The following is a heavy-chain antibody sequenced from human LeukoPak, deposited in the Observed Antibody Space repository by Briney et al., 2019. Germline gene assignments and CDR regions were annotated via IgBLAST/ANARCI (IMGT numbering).Heavy chain of an antibody. Sequence: PETLSLTCAVYGGSFSGYYWSWIRQPPGKGLEWIGEINHSGSTNYNPSLKSRVTISVDTSKNQFSLKLSSVTAADTAVYYCARRFFYSSGWYGFDYWGQGTLVTVSS. CDR3: ARRFFYSSGWYGFDY. V-gene: IGHV4-34*01. CDR2: INHSGST. CDR1: GGSFSGYY. J-gene: IGHJ4*02. D-gene: IGHD6-19*01.